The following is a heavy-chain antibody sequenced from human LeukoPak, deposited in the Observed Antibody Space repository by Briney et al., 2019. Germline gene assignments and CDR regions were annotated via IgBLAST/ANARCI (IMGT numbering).Heavy chain of an antibody. Sequence: GASVKVSCKASGYTFTNYGISWVGQAPGQGLEWMGWISTNCGKTKYAPKFQGRVTMTTDTSTSTAYMELRSLRSDDTAVYYCARDRDWNLDYGGQGTLVTVS. CDR2: ISTNCGKT. CDR3: ARDRDWNLDY. D-gene: IGHD1-1*01. CDR1: GYTFTNYG. J-gene: IGHJ4*02. V-gene: IGHV1-18*01.